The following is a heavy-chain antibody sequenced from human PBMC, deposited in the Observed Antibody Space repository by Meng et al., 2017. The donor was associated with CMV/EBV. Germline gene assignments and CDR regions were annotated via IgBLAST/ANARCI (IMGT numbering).Heavy chain of an antibody. CDR3: ARGGDGYKPAR. J-gene: IGHJ4*02. CDR2: IIPIFGTA. D-gene: IGHD5-24*01. Sequence: QVQLVQSGAEVKKPXXXXXVPCKASGGTFSSYAISWVRQAPGQGLEWMGGIIPIFGTANYAQKFQGRVTITADESTSTAYMELSSLRSEDTAVYYCARGGDGYKPARWGQGTLVTVSS. CDR1: GGTFSSYA. V-gene: IGHV1-69*12.